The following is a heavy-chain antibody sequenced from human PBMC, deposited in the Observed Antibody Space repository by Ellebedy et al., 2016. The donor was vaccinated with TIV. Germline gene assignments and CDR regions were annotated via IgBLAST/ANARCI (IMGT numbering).Heavy chain of an antibody. D-gene: IGHD5-18*01. CDR1: GFTVSSNY. CDR3: ARVDTAMEDYYYGMDV. CDR2: IYSGGST. J-gene: IGHJ6*02. Sequence: GESLKISCAASGFTVSSNYMSWVRQAPGKGLEWVSVIYSGGSTYYADSVKGRFTISRDNSKNTLYLQMNSLRAEDTAVYYCARVDTAMEDYYYGMDVWGQGTTVTVSS. V-gene: IGHV3-66*01.